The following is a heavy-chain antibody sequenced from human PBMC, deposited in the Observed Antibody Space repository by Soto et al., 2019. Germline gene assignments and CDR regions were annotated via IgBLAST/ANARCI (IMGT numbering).Heavy chain of an antibody. CDR3: ATQYSSSWVVGFDI. D-gene: IGHD6-13*01. CDR2: ISYDGSNK. Sequence: ESGGGVVQPGRSLRLSCAASGFTFSSYGMHWVRQAPGKGLEWVAVISYDGSNKYYADSVKGRFTISRDNSKNTLYLQMNSLRAEDTAVYYCATQYSSSWVVGFDIWGQGTMVTVSS. J-gene: IGHJ3*02. V-gene: IGHV3-30*03. CDR1: GFTFSSYG.